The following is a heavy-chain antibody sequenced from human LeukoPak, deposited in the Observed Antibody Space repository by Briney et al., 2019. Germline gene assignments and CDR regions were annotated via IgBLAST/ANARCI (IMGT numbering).Heavy chain of an antibody. J-gene: IGHJ4*02. CDR2: IYYSGST. CDR1: GGSISSSSYY. V-gene: IGHV4-39*07. Sequence: SSETLSLTCTVSGGSISSSSYYWGWIRQPPGKGLEWIGSIYYSGSTYYNPSLKSRVTISVDTSKNQFSLKLSSVTAADTAVYYCARAAWPLDYWGQGTLVTVSS. CDR3: ARAAWPLDY. D-gene: IGHD5-12*01.